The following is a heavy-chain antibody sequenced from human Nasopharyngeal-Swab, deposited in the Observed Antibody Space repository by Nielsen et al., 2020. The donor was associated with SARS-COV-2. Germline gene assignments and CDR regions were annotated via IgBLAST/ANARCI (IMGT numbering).Heavy chain of an antibody. D-gene: IGHD4-11*01. CDR1: GFTFSSYE. J-gene: IGHJ4*02. Sequence: GGSLRLSCAASGFTFSSYEMNWVRQAPGKGLEWVSYISSSGSTIYYADSVKGRFTISRDNAKNSLYLQMNSLRAEDTAVYYCAKDLHLTSDYIHYASFDYWGQGTLVTVSS. CDR3: AKDLHLTSDYIHYASFDY. CDR2: ISSSGSTI. V-gene: IGHV3-48*03.